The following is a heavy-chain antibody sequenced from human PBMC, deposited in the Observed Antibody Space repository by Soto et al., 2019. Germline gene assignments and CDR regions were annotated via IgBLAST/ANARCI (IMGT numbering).Heavy chain of an antibody. J-gene: IGHJ3*02. CDR2: INAGIGNT. CDR1: GYTFTSYA. V-gene: IGHV1-3*01. Sequence: QVQLVQSGAEVKKPGASVKVSCKASGYTFTSYAMHWVRQAPGQRLEWMGWINAGIGNTKYSQKFQGRVTITRDTAASTAYMELSSLRSEDTAVYYCARGALWFGEFADIWGQGTMVTVSS. D-gene: IGHD3-10*01. CDR3: ARGALWFGEFADI.